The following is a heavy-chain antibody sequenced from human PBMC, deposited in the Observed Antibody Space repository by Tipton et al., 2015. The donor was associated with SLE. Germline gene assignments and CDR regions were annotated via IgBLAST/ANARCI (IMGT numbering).Heavy chain of an antibody. CDR3: STDKGYGDYGLDY. J-gene: IGHJ4*02. D-gene: IGHD4-17*01. Sequence: SLRLSCAATGLTSSNAWMHWVRQVPGKGLEWLGRIKSKSDGGTTDFAAPVKGRFSVSRDDSKNTLYLEMNSLRSEDTGTYYFSTDKGYGDYGLDYWGQGTQVIVSS. CDR1: GLTSSNAW. CDR2: IKSKSDGGTT. V-gene: IGHV3-15*01.